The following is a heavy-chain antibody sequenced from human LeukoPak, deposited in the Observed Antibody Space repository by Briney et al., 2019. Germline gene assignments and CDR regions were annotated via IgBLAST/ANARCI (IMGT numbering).Heavy chain of an antibody. Sequence: GGSLRLSCAASGFIFSDHYMDWVRQAPGKGLEWVGRIRKKANSYTTEYAASVKGRFTISRDDSTNSLYLQMNSLKTEDTAVYFCARTYGRSWDTTSFDCWGQGTLVTVSS. CDR1: GFIFSDHY. J-gene: IGHJ4*02. V-gene: IGHV3-72*01. CDR3: ARTYGRSWDTTSFDC. D-gene: IGHD6-13*01. CDR2: IRKKANSYTT.